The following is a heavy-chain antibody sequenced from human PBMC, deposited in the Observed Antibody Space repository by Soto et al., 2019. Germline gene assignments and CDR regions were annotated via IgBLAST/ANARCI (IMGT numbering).Heavy chain of an antibody. CDR3: AKDLSPTYGMDV. CDR1: GFTFSSYW. J-gene: IGHJ6*02. Sequence: PGGSLRLSCAASGFTFSSYWMHWVRQAPGKGLVWVSAISGSGGSTYYADSVKGRFTISRDNSKNTLYLQMNSLRAEDTAVYYCAKDLSPTYGMDVWGLGTTVTVSS. CDR2: ISGSGGST. V-gene: IGHV3-23*01.